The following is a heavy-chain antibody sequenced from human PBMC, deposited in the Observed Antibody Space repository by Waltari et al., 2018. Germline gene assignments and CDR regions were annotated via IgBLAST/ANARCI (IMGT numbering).Heavy chain of an antibody. CDR1: GYTFTGYY. CDR2: INPNSGGT. V-gene: IGHV1-2*06. J-gene: IGHJ3*02. D-gene: IGHD3-3*01. CDR3: AREWSGRDRDAFDI. Sequence: QVQLVQSGAEVKKPGASVKVSCTASGYTFTGYYMHWVRQAPGQGLEWMGRINPNSGGTNYAQKFQGRVTMTRDTSISTAYMELSRLRSDDTAVYYCAREWSGRDRDAFDIWGQGTMVTVSS.